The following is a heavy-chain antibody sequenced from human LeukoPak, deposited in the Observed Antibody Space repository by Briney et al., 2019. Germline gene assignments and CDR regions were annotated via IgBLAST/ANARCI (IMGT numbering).Heavy chain of an antibody. D-gene: IGHD2-2*01. CDR3: AKDCYCSSTGCYCFDY. V-gene: IGHV3-30*18. CDR1: GFTFSSYG. CDR2: ISYDGSNK. J-gene: IGHJ4*02. Sequence: GGSLRLSCAASGFTFSSYGMHWVRQAPGKGLEWVAVISYDGSNKYYADSVKGRFTISRDNSKNTLYLQMNSLRAEDTAVYYCAKDCYCSSTGCYCFDYWGQGTLVTVSS.